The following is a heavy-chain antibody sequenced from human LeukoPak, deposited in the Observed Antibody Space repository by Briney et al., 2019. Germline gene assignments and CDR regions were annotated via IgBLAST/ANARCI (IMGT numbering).Heavy chain of an antibody. CDR1: GFTFSSYG. J-gene: IGHJ4*02. V-gene: IGHV3-30*03. Sequence: GGSLRLSCAASGFTFSSYGMHWVRQAPGKGLEWVAVISYDGSNKYYADSVKGRFTISRDNSKNTLYLQMGSLRAEDMAVYYCARAPRYYDILTGLDYWGQGTLVTVSS. D-gene: IGHD3-9*01. CDR3: ARAPRYYDILTGLDY. CDR2: ISYDGSNK.